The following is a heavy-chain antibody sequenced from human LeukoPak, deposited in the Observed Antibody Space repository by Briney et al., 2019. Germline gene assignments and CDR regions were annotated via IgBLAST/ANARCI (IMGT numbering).Heavy chain of an antibody. CDR3: ARGSLDGHDL. CDR1: GFTFSSYS. CDR2: ISSSSSYI. D-gene: IGHD5-12*01. V-gene: IGHV3-21*01. J-gene: IGHJ4*02. Sequence: GGSLRLPCAASGFTFSSYSMNWVRQAPGKGLEWVSSISSSSSYIYYADSVKGRFTISRDNAKNSLYLQMNSLRAEDTAVYYCARGSLDGHDLWGQGTLVTVSS.